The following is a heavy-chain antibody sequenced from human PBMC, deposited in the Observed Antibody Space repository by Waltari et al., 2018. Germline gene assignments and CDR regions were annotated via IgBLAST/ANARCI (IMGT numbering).Heavy chain of an antibody. CDR3: AKDQYSSGRKGHWYFDL. D-gene: IGHD6-19*01. V-gene: IGHV3-23*01. CDR1: GFTFSSYA. Sequence: EVQLLESGGGLVQPGGSLRLSCAASGFTFSSYAMSWVRQAPGKGLEWVSAISGSGGSTYYADSVKGRFTISRDNSKNTLYLQMNSLRAEDTAVYYCAKDQYSSGRKGHWYFDLWGRGTLVTVSS. CDR2: ISGSGGST. J-gene: IGHJ2*01.